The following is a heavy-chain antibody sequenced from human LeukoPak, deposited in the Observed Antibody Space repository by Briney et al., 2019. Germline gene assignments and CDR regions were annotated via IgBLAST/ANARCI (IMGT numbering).Heavy chain of an antibody. CDR3: ARGSGYLETFDY. CDR2: ISSSSSYI. CDR1: GFTFSSYS. Sequence: GGSLRLSCAASGFTFSSYSMNWVRQAPGKGLEWVSSISSSSSYIYYADSVKGRFTISRDSAKNSVYLQMNSLRAEDTAVYYCARGSGYLETFDYWGQGTLVTVSS. V-gene: IGHV3-21*01. D-gene: IGHD3-22*01. J-gene: IGHJ4*02.